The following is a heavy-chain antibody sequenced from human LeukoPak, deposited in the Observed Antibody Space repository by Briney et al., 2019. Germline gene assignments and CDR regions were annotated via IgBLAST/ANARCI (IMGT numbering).Heavy chain of an antibody. Sequence: SETLPLTCTVSGGSISSGSYYWSWIRPPAGKGLEWIGRIYPSGSTNYNPSLKSRVTISVDTSMNQFSLKLSSVTAADTAVYYCARDAQGYYFDYWGQGTLVTVSS. V-gene: IGHV4-61*02. J-gene: IGHJ4*02. CDR3: ARDAQGYYFDY. CDR2: IYPSGST. CDR1: GGSISSGSYY.